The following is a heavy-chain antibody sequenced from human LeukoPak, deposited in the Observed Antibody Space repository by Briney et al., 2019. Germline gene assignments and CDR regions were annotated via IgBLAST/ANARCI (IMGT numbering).Heavy chain of an antibody. CDR3: ARLPTTHYYRYMDV. J-gene: IGHJ6*03. Sequence: GGSLRLSCAASGFTFSNYWMSWVRQAPGKGLEWVANIKQDGSEKYYVDSVKGRFTISRDNAKNSLYLQMNSLRVEDTAVYYCARLPTTHYYRYMDVWGKGTTVTISS. V-gene: IGHV3-7*01. CDR1: GFTFSNYW. D-gene: IGHD1-1*01. CDR2: IKQDGSEK.